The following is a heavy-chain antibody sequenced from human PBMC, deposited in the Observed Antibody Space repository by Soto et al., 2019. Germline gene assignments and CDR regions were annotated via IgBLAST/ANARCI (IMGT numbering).Heavy chain of an antibody. V-gene: IGHV3-9*01. CDR3: AKDSAMVRGVIID. CDR2: ISWNSGNI. CDR1: GFTFDDYA. J-gene: IGHJ4*01. Sequence: EVQLVESGGGLVQPGRSLRLSCAASGFTFDDYAMHWVRQTPGKGLEWVSGISWNSGNIGYADSVKGRFTISRDNAKNSLYLQMNSLRAEDTALYYYAKDSAMVRGVIIDWGQGTLVTVSS. D-gene: IGHD3-10*01.